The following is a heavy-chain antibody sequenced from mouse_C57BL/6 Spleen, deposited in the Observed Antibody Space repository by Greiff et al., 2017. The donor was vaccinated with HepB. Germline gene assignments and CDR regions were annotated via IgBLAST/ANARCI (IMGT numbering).Heavy chain of an antibody. D-gene: IGHD3-2*02. CDR3: ASSGDYAMDY. J-gene: IGHJ4*01. CDR1: GYTFTSYW. Sequence: QVQLQQPGAELVRPGSSVKLSCKASGYTFTSYWMDWVKQRPGQGLEWIGNIYPSDSETHYNQKFKDKATLTVDKSSSTAYMQLSSLTSEDSAVYYCASSGDYAMDYWGQGTSVTVSS. V-gene: IGHV1-61*01. CDR2: IYPSDSET.